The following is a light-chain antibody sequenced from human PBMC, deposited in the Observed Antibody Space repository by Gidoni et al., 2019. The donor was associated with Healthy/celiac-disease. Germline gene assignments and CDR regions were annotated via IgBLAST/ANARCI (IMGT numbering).Light chain of an antibody. Sequence: EIVLTQSPATLSLSPGKRAPLSCQASQWVSIYLAWYQQKPGQATRLLIYDASNRATGIPARCSGSGSGTAFTLTISSLEPEDFAVYYCQQRSNWPPVTFXXXTRLEIK. CDR2: DAS. V-gene: IGKV3-11*01. CDR1: QWVSIY. J-gene: IGKJ5*01. CDR3: QQRSNWPPVT.